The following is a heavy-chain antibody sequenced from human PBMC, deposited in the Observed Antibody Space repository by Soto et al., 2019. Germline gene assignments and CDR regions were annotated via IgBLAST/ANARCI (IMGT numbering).Heavy chain of an antibody. J-gene: IGHJ4*02. V-gene: IGHV4-59*01. CDR2: FYNGGTT. Sequence: PSETLSLTCTVSGGSISSYYWSWIRQPPGKGLEWIGVFYNGGTTNYSPSLKSRVTISVDTSKNQFSLKLNSVTAADTAVYYCARDGSERPATYWGQGILVTVS. CDR1: GGSISSYY. D-gene: IGHD3-10*01. CDR3: ARDGSERPATY.